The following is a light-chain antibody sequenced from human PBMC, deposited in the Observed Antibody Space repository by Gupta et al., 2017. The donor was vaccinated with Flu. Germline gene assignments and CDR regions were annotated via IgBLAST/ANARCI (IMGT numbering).Light chain of an antibody. V-gene: IGKV1-16*02. Sequence: PSSRSSSVGDSVTITCRASQGIANYLAWFQQRPGKAPKPLIYAASSLHSGVPSKFSGSGSGTDFTLTISSLQPEDFATYYCQHENSSPYSFGQGTMLEIK. CDR1: QGIANY. CDR2: AAS. J-gene: IGKJ2*01. CDR3: QHENSSPYS.